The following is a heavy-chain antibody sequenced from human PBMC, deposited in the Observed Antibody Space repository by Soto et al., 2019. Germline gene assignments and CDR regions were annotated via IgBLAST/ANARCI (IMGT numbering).Heavy chain of an antibody. Sequence: EVQLVESGGGLVQPGGSLRLSCAASGFTFSSYWMSWVRQAPGKGLEWVANIKQDGSEKYYVDSVKGRFTISRDNAKNSLYLQMNSLRAEDTAVYYCARAPRVWGPLYYFDYGGQGTLVTVSS. V-gene: IGHV3-7*01. CDR1: GFTFSSYW. CDR2: IKQDGSEK. CDR3: ARAPRVWGPLYYFDY. J-gene: IGHJ4*02. D-gene: IGHD3-16*01.